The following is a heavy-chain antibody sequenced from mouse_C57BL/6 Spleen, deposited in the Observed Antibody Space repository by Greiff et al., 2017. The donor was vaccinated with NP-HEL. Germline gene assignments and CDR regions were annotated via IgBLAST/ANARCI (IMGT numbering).Heavy chain of an antibody. CDR2: IDPSDSYT. CDR3: ASYGSSFFAY. J-gene: IGHJ3*01. CDR1: GYTFTSYW. D-gene: IGHD1-1*01. Sequence: VQLQQPGAELVMPGASVKLSCKASGYTFTSYWMHWVKQRPGQGLEWIGEIDPSDSYTNYNQKFKGKSTLTVDKSSSTAYMQLSSLTSEDSAVYYCASYGSSFFAYWGQGTLVTVSA. V-gene: IGHV1-69*01.